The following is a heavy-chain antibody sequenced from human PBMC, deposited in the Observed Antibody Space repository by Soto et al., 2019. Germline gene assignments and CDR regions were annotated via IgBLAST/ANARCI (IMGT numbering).Heavy chain of an antibody. V-gene: IGHV3-30-3*01. CDR2: ISYDGSNK. Sequence: PGWSLRLSCSASGFTFSSYAMHWVRQAPGKGLEWVAVISYDGSNKYYADSVKGRFTISRDNSKNTLYLQMNSLRAEDTAVYYCAANRYEFDPWGQGTLVTVSS. CDR3: AANRYEFDP. J-gene: IGHJ5*02. CDR1: GFTFSSYA. D-gene: IGHD3-9*01.